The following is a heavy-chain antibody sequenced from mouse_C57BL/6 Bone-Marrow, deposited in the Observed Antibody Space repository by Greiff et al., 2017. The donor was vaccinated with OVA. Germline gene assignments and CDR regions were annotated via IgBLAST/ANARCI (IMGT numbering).Heavy chain of an antibody. D-gene: IGHD1-1*01. CDR3: ARAHYYGSSQYYFDY. CDR2: IYPGDGDT. V-gene: IGHV1-82*01. Sequence: QVTLKESGPELVKPGASVKISCKASGYAFSSSWMNWVKQRPGKGLEWIGRIYPGDGDTNYNGKLKGKATLTADKSSSTAYMQLSSLTSEDSAVYFCARAHYYGSSQYYFDYWGQGTTLTVSS. J-gene: IGHJ2*01. CDR1: GYAFSSSW.